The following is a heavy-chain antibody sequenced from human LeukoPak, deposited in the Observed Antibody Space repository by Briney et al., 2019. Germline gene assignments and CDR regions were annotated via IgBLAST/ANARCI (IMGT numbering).Heavy chain of an antibody. CDR1: GFSFRNAW. CDR2: IKSKTDGGTT. Sequence: PGGSLRLSCAASGFSFRNAWMSWVRQAPGKGLEWVGRIKSKTDGGTTDYAAPVKGRFTISRDDSKNTLYLQMNSLKTEDTAVYYCTTDRVFGSATGGYFDYWGQGTLVTVSS. V-gene: IGHV3-15*01. CDR3: TTDRVFGSATGGYFDY. D-gene: IGHD3-10*01. J-gene: IGHJ4*02.